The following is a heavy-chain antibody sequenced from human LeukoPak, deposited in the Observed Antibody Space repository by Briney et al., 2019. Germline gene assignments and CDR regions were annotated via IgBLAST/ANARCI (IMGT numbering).Heavy chain of an antibody. V-gene: IGHV3-11*05. CDR2: IPSTSSYT. J-gene: IGHJ4*01. CDR1: GFTFSDYY. Sequence: PGGSLRLSCVASGFTFSDYYMSWIRQAPGKGLEWVSYIPSTSSYTTYADSVKGRFTISRDNAKNSLYLQMNSLRAEDTAVYYCARAANTAAGTPTLAIDYWGRGTLVTVSS. CDR3: ARAANTAAGTPTLAIDY. D-gene: IGHD6-13*01.